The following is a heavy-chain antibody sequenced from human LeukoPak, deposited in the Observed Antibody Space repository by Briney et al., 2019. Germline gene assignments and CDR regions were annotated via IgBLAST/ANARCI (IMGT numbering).Heavy chain of an antibody. CDR2: IYSIGTT. Sequence: PGGSLRLSCAASGFAVSSNFMSWVRQAPGKGLEWVSVIYSIGTTYYADSVRGRFTISRDNTRNTLYLQINSRRAEDTAVYYCARDRDYGGFDYWGQGTLVTVSS. J-gene: IGHJ4*02. CDR3: ARDRDYGGFDY. V-gene: IGHV3-53*01. D-gene: IGHD4/OR15-4a*01. CDR1: GFAVSSNF.